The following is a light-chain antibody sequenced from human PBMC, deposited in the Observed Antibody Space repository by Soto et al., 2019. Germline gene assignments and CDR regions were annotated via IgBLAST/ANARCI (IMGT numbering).Light chain of an antibody. Sequence: DIQMTQSPSSLSASVGDRVTISCRASQGIRNYLAWYQQKPGKVPRLLIYGASTLQSGVPSRFSGSGSGTDFTLTISSRQPEDVATYYCQKYNSAPLTFGGGTKVEI. J-gene: IGKJ4*01. CDR2: GAS. V-gene: IGKV1-27*01. CDR1: QGIRNY. CDR3: QKYNSAPLT.